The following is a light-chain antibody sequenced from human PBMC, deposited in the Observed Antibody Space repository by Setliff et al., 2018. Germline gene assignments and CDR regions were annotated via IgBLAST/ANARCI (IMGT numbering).Light chain of an antibody. V-gene: IGLV2-8*01. Sequence: ALAQPPSASGSPGQSVTISCTGTSSDVGGYNYVSWYQQHPGKAPKLMIYEVSKRPSGVPDRFSGSKSGNTASLTVSGLQAEDEADYYCTSYAGSNNYVFGTGTKVTVL. CDR3: TSYAGSNNYV. J-gene: IGLJ1*01. CDR1: SSDVGGYNY. CDR2: EVS.